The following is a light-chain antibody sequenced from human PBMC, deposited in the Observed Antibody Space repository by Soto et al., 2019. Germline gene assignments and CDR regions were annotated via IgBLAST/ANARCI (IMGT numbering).Light chain of an antibody. CDR1: QSVGSN. CDR3: QQYDDWPPWT. J-gene: IGKJ1*01. CDR2: DAS. Sequence: VMTQSPATLSVSPGGRATLSCRASQSVGSNLAWYQQKPGQAPRLLIYDASTRAGGIAARFSGSGSGTEFTLTITSLQSEDFAVYYCQQYDDWPPWTFGQGTKVEIE. V-gene: IGKV3-15*01.